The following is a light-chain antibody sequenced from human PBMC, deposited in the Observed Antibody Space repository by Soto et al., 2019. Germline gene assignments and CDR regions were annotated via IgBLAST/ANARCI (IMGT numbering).Light chain of an antibody. CDR3: QSYDSSLSAVV. V-gene: IGLV1-40*01. CDR1: SSNIGADYD. Sequence: QSVLTRPPSVSGAPGQRVTISCTGSSSNIGADYDGHWYQQLPGTAPKLLIYGNSNRPSGVPDRFSGSKSGTSASLAITGLQAEDEADYYCQSYDSSLSAVVFGAGTTLTVL. J-gene: IGLJ3*02. CDR2: GNS.